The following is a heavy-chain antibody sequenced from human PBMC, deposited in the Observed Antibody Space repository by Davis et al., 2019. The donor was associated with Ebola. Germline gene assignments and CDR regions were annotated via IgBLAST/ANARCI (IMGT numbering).Heavy chain of an antibody. D-gene: IGHD6-6*01. CDR2: IYYSGRT. V-gene: IGHV4-59*01. J-gene: IGHJ4*02. CDR1: GGSISSYY. CDR3: ARLAAYSSSSFDY. Sequence: SETLSLTCTVSGGSISSYYWSWIRQPPGKGLEWIGYIYYSGRTNYNPSLKSRVTISVDTSKNQFSLKLSSVTAADTAVYYCARLAAYSSSSFDYWGQGTLVTVSS.